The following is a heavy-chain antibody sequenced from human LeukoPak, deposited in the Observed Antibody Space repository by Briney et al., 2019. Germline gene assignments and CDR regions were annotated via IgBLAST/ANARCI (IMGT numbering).Heavy chain of an antibody. D-gene: IGHD2-21*01. CDR2: ISWDSGSI. CDR1: GFIFDDYA. J-gene: IGHJ4*02. V-gene: IGHV3-9*03. CDR3: AKASHMVGPFDY. Sequence: GRSLRLSCAASGFIFDDYAMHWVRQAPGEGLEWVSGISWDSGSIGYADSVKGRFTISRDNAKNSLYLQMNSLRAEDMALYYCAKASHMVGPFDYWGQGTLVTVSS.